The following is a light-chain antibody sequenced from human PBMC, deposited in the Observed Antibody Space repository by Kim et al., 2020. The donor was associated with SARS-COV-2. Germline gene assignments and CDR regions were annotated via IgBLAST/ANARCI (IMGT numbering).Light chain of an antibody. V-gene: IGLV3-19*01. Sequence: SSELTQDPAVSVALGQTVRITCQGDSLRSYYASXXQQXPXQAPVLVIYGKNNRPSGIPDRFSGSSSGNTASLTITGAQAEDEADYYCNSRXSSGNHVVFG. J-gene: IGLJ2*01. CDR3: NSRXSSGNHVV. CDR1: SLRSYY. CDR2: GKN.